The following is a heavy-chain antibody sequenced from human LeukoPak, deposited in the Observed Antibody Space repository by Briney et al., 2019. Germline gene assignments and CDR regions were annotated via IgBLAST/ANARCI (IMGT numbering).Heavy chain of an antibody. J-gene: IGHJ3*02. V-gene: IGHV3-21*04. CDR1: GFTVSSNY. Sequence: GGSLRLSCAASGFTVSSNYMSWVRQAPGKGLEWVSSISSSSSYIYYADSVKGRFTISRDNAKNSLYLQMNSLRAEDTAVYYCARKPTPGAFDIWGQGTMVTVSS. CDR2: ISSSSSYI. CDR3: ARKPTPGAFDI.